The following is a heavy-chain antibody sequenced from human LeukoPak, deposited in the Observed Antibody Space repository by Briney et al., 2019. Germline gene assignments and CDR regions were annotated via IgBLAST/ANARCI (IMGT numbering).Heavy chain of an antibody. CDR3: ARDNYYEGAFDV. CDR1: GGSVSSGSYY. CDR2: VVYSGST. D-gene: IGHD3-22*01. V-gene: IGHV4-61*01. Sequence: PSETLSLTCTVSGGSVSSGSYYWGWIRQPPGKGLEWIGYVVYSGSTNYNPSIKRRATTTVNASKTQFFLKLSSVTAADTAVYYCARDNYYEGAFDVWGQGTMVTVSS. J-gene: IGHJ3*01.